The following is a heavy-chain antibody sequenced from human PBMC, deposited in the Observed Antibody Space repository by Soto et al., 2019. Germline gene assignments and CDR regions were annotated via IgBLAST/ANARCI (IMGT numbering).Heavy chain of an antibody. CDR3: ARAPGYDHYHYYGMDV. J-gene: IGHJ6*02. CDR2: TYYRSKWYN. Sequence: QVQLQQSGPGLVKPSQTLSLTCAISGDSVSSNSAAWNWSRQSPSRGLELLGRTYYRSKWYNDYAVSVNSRITINPDTAKNQFSLQMNSVTPEATAVYYCARAPGYDHYHYYGMDVWGQGTTVTVSS. CDR1: GDSVSSNSAA. V-gene: IGHV6-1*01. D-gene: IGHD3-3*01.